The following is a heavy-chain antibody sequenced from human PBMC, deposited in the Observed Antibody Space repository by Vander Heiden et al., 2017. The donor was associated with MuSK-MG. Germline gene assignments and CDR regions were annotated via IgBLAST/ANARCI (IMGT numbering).Heavy chain of an antibody. CDR3: ARADWNHWYFDL. V-gene: IGHV3-13*01. Sequence: EVQLVESGGGLVQPGGSLRLSCAASGFTFSSYDMHWVRQATGKGLEWVSAIGTAGDTYYPGSVKGRFTISRENAKNSLYLQMNSLRAGDTAVYYCARADWNHWYFDLWGRGTLVTVSS. CDR2: IGTAGDT. J-gene: IGHJ2*01. CDR1: GFTFSSYD. D-gene: IGHD1-1*01.